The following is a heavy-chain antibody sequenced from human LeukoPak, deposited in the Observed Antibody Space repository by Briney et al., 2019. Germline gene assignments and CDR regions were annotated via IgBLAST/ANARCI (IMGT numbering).Heavy chain of an antibody. CDR1: GYTFTGYY. V-gene: IGHV1-2*02. CDR2: INPNSGGT. Sequence: ASVKVSCKSSGYTFTGYYMHWVRQAPGQGLAWMGWINPNSGGTNYAQKFQGRVTMTRDTSISTAYMELSRLRSDDTAVYYCARGDNSSGYYYVGGYFDYWGQGTLVTVSS. J-gene: IGHJ4*02. D-gene: IGHD3-22*01. CDR3: ARGDNSSGYYYVGGYFDY.